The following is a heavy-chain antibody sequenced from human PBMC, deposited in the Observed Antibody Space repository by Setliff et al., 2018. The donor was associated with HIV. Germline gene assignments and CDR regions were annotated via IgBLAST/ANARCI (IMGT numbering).Heavy chain of an antibody. CDR2: ITSRSSYM. J-gene: IGHJ4*02. Sequence: PGGSLRLSCAASGFNFKDFAMHWVRQPPGKGLEWVSSITSRSSYMYYADSVKGRFTISRDNAKNSLYLQMNSLRAEDTAVYYCARDGYGYGFFDYWGQGTLVTVSS. D-gene: IGHD5-18*01. CDR1: GFNFKDFA. CDR3: ARDGYGYGFFDY. V-gene: IGHV3-21*01.